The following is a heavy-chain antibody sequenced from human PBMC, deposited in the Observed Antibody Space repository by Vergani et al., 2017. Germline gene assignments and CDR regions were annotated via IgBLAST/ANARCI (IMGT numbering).Heavy chain of an antibody. J-gene: IGHJ4*02. V-gene: IGHV3-23*01. CDR1: GFTFSSYA. Sequence: EVQLLESGGGLVQPGGSLRLSCAASGFTFSSYAMSWVRQAQGKGLEWVSAISGSGGSTYYADSVKGRFTLSRDNSKNTLYLQMNSLRAEDTAVYYCAKDSSLNTNRPSEVYWGQGTLVTVSS. CDR3: AKDSSLNTNRPSEVY. D-gene: IGHD2-8*01. CDR2: ISGSGGST.